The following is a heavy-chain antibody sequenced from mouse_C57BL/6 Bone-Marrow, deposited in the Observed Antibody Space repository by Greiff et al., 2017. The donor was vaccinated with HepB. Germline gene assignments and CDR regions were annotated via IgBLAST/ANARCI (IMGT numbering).Heavy chain of an antibody. CDR1: GYAFSSYW. J-gene: IGHJ2*01. Sequence: QVQLQQSGAELVKPGASVKISCKASGYAFSSYWMNWVKQRPGKGLEWIGQIYPGDGDTNYNGKFKGKATLTADNSSSTAYMQISSLTSEDSAVYFCARRYYYGPARGFDYWGQGTPLTVSS. D-gene: IGHD1-1*01. CDR2: IYPGDGDT. CDR3: ARRYYYGPARGFDY. V-gene: IGHV1-80*01.